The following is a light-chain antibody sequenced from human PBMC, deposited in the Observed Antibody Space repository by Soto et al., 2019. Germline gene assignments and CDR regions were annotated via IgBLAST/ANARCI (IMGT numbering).Light chain of an antibody. CDR2: TVS. J-gene: IGKJ1*01. CDR3: QQCGSLPWT. V-gene: IGKV3-20*01. Sequence: EIVLTQSPGTLSLSPVDTATLSCRASQTISSNFLAWYQQKPGQAPRLLMYTVSTRAAGIPDRFSGSGSGADFTLTIRGLETDDFAVYYCQQCGSLPWTFGQGTKVDIK. CDR1: QTISSNF.